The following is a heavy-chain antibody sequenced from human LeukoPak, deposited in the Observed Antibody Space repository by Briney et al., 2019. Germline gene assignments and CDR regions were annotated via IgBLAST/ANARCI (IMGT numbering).Heavy chain of an antibody. CDR2: IKQDGSDK. CDR3: ARDFPITSVSGWYYPFDY. V-gene: IGHV3-7*01. Sequence: GDSLRLSCAASGFTFTKYWMTWVRQAPGEGLEWVGNIKQDGSDKNYMDSVKGRFTISRDNAKNSLYLQMNSLRAEDTAVYYCARDFPITSVSGWYYPFDYWGQGTLVTVSS. D-gene: IGHD6-19*01. J-gene: IGHJ4*02. CDR1: GFTFTKYW.